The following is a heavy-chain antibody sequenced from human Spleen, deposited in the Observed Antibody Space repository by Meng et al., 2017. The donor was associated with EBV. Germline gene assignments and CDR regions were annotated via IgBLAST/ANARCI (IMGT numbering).Heavy chain of an antibody. CDR3: ARQWEVRGPIDY. CDR2: VYHSRST. D-gene: IGHD1-26*01. CDR1: CGSSSSSNW. J-gene: IGHJ4*02. Sequence: RLKEWGQVLMKPSGTLSLTGASSCGSSSSSNWWSWVRQPPGKGLEWIGEVYHSRSTNYNPSLKSRVTISVDKSKNQFSLKLSSVSAADTAVYYCARQWEVRGPIDYWGQGTLVTVSS. V-gene: IGHV4-4*02.